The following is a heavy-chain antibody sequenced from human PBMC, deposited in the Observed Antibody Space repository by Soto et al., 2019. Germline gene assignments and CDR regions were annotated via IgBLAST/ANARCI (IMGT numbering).Heavy chain of an antibody. Sequence: GGSLRVSCAASGFTVSSNYMSWVRQAPGKGLEWVSVIYSGGSTYYADSVKGRFTISRDNSKNTLYLQMNSLRAEDTAVYYCAKDPVSPYYAAWAFYIWGQGTMVTVS. V-gene: IGHV3-66*01. J-gene: IGHJ3*02. CDR1: GFTVSSNY. D-gene: IGHD1-26*01. CDR2: IYSGGST. CDR3: AKDPVSPYYAAWAFYI.